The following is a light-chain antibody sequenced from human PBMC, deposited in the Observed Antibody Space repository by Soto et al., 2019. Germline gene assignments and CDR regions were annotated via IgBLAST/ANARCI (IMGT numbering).Light chain of an antibody. CDR3: QQDGPSRGFT. V-gene: IGKV3-20*01. CDR1: QSSNS. J-gene: IGKJ3*01. Sequence: EIVLSQSPGTLSLSPGERATLSCRTSQSSNSLAWYQHKPGQAPRLLIYGVSSRPADIPDRFSGSGSGTDFTLTISRLEPEDFAVYYCQQDGPSRGFTFGPGTKVDIK. CDR2: GVS.